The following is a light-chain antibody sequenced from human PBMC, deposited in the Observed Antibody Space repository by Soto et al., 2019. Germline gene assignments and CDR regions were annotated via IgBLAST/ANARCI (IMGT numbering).Light chain of an antibody. J-gene: IGKJ3*01. V-gene: IGKV3-20*01. Sequence: EIVLTQSPGTLSLSPGDRATLSCRASQSISSNFLAWYQHKPGQSPRLLIYGGSTRVTGIPDRFSGSGSGTDFTLTISRLEPEDFAVYYCQQYGRSPPFIFGPGTKVDIX. CDR3: QQYGRSPPFI. CDR1: QSISSNF. CDR2: GGS.